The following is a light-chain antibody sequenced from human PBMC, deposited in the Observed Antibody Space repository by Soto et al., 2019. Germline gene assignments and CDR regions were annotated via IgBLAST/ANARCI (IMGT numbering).Light chain of an antibody. CDR3: HQRSSWPRGT. CDR1: QSVSSY. V-gene: IGKV3-11*01. Sequence: EIVLTQSPATLSLSPGERATLSCRASQSVSSYLAWYQQKPGQGPGLLIYDASNRATGVSARFSGSGSGTDFTLTISSLEPEDFAVYYCHQRSSWPRGTFGQGTKVDIK. J-gene: IGKJ1*01. CDR2: DAS.